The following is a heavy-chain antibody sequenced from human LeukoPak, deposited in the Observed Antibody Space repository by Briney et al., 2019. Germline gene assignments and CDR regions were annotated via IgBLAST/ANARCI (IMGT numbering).Heavy chain of an antibody. CDR2: IIPIFGTT. CDR1: GDTFNTYG. CDR3: ARGDLCCPRGYDYHFYMDV. V-gene: IGHV1-69*01. D-gene: IGHD2-15*01. J-gene: IGHJ6*03. Sequence: GASVKVSCKASGDTFNTYGIGWVRQAPGQGLEWMGGIIPIFGTTYYAQKFQDRITLIADESTSTAYMELSSLRSEDTATYYCARGDLCCPRGYDYHFYMDVWGKGTTVTVSS.